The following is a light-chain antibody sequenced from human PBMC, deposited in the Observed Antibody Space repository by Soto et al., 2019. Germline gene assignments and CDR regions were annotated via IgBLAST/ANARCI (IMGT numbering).Light chain of an antibody. CDR3: RTWGTAIHDVV. CDR1: SGQISYA. J-gene: IGLJ2*01. V-gene: IGLV4-69*01. CDR2: IKSAGSH. Sequence: QTVVTQSPSASASLGASVNLTCTLTSGQISYAIAWHQQQPEKGPRYWMKIKSAGSHSKGHGIPDGFSCASPGAERHLPTSSRESDDEDDYYYRTWGTAIHDVVFGGGTKLTVL.